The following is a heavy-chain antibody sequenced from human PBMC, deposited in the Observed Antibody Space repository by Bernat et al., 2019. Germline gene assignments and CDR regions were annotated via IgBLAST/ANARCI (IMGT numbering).Heavy chain of an antibody. J-gene: IGHJ5*02. D-gene: IGHD3-10*01. CDR3: ARDLAYYYGSGDVDHNWFDP. CDR1: GGTFSSYA. V-gene: IGHV1-69*01. CDR2: IIPIFGTA. Sequence: QVQLVQSGAEVKKPGSSVKVSCKASGGTFSSYAISWVRQAPGQGLEWMGGIIPIFGTANYAQKFQGRVTITADESTSTAYMELSSLRSEDTAVYYCARDLAYYYGSGDVDHNWFDPWGQGTLVTVSS.